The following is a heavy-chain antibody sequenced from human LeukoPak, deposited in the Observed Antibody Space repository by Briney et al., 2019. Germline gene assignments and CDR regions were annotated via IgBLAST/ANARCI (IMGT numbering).Heavy chain of an antibody. D-gene: IGHD3-22*01. Sequence: GGSLRLSCAGYGFTFSDYYMSWIRQAPGKGLEWVSYISGSGTTIYYADSVKGRFTISRDNAKNSLYLQMNSLRAEDTAVYYCARQKAMIKMLDVFDFWGQGTMVTVSS. CDR3: ARQKAMIKMLDVFDF. V-gene: IGHV3-11*01. CDR2: ISGSGTTI. CDR1: GFTFSDYY. J-gene: IGHJ3*01.